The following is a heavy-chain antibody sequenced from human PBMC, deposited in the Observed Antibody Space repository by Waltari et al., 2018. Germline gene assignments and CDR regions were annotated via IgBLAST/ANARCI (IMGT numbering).Heavy chain of an antibody. Sequence: EVQLVESGGGVVQPGVSLRFYCAAYGINFRRHAMRWVRQAPGKGLEWVSAISGSGGSPYFADSVKGRFTISRDNSKNTLYLQMNSLRAEDTAVYYCAKDSAVAGTGTGGYFDYWGQGTLVTVSS. CDR1: GINFRRHA. CDR2: ISGSGGSP. CDR3: AKDSAVAGTGTGGYFDY. D-gene: IGHD6-19*01. J-gene: IGHJ4*02. V-gene: IGHV3-23*04.